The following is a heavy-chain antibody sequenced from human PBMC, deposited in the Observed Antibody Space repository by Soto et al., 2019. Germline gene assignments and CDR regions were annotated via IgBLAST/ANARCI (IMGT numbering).Heavy chain of an antibody. CDR2: VYYTGGS. D-gene: IGHD3-16*01. V-gene: IGHV4-39*01. CDR1: GGSVSSSSYY. CDR3: ARRWGDYFDY. J-gene: IGHJ4*02. Sequence: SETLSLTCSVSGGSVSSSSYYWGWIRQAPRKGLEWIGSVYYTGGSYYNPSLKSRATISIDTSRNQFSLRLTSVTAADTAVYYCARRWGDYFDYWGQGTLVTVSS.